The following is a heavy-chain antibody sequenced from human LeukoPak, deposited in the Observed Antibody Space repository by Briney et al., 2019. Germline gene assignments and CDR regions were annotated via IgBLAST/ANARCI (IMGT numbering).Heavy chain of an antibody. CDR1: GFTFSSYA. J-gene: IGHJ4*02. Sequence: GGSLRLSCAASGFTFSSYAMSWVRQAPGKGLEWVSAISGSGGSTYCADSVKGRFTISRDNSKNTLYLQMNSLRAEDTAVYYCAKDETWIQLSCDYWGQGTLVTVSS. CDR3: AKDETWIQLSCDY. CDR2: ISGSGGST. D-gene: IGHD5-18*01. V-gene: IGHV3-23*01.